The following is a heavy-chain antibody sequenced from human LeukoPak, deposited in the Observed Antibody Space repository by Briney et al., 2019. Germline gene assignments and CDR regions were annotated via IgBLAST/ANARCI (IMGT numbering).Heavy chain of an antibody. CDR2: INPNSGGT. CDR1: GYTFTAYY. Sequence: ASVKVSCKASGYTFTAYYMHWVRQAPGQGLEWMGRINPNSGGTNYAQKFQGRVTMTRDTSISTAYMELSRLRSDDTAVYYCARGYYYDSGGYFKYDYWGQGTLVTVSS. CDR3: ARGYYYDSGGYFKYDY. J-gene: IGHJ4*02. V-gene: IGHV1-2*06. D-gene: IGHD3-22*01.